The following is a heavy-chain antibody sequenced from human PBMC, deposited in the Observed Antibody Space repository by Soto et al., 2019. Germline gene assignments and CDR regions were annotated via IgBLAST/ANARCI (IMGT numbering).Heavy chain of an antibody. D-gene: IGHD6-13*01. Sequence: QVQLVESGGGVVQPGRSLRLSCAASGFTFSSYGMHWVRQAPGKGLEWVAVISYDGSNKYYADSVKGRFTISRDNSKNTLYLQMNSLRAEDTAVYYCAKKIDSSSWCEISLDYWGQGTLVTVSS. V-gene: IGHV3-30*18. CDR1: GFTFSSYG. CDR3: AKKIDSSSWCEISLDY. CDR2: ISYDGSNK. J-gene: IGHJ4*02.